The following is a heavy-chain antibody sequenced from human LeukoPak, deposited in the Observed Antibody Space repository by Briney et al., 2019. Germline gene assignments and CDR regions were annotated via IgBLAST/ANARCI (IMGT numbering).Heavy chain of an antibody. Sequence: SGPTLVNPTQTLTLTCTFSGFSLSTSGVGVGWIRQPPGKALEWLALVYWDDDKRYSPSLKSRLTITKDTSRNQVVLAMTNMDPVDTATYYCAHLDDFWSARRFDYWGQGTLVTVSS. V-gene: IGHV2-5*02. CDR2: VYWDDDK. D-gene: IGHD3-3*01. J-gene: IGHJ4*02. CDR3: AHLDDFWSARRFDY. CDR1: GFSLSTSGVG.